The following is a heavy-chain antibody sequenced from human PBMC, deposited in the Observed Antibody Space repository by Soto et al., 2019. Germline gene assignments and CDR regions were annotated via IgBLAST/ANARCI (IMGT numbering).Heavy chain of an antibody. CDR2: IWYDGSSQ. V-gene: IGHV3-33*01. D-gene: IGHD4-4*01. Sequence: QVNLVQSGGGLVQPGRSLRLSCEASGSTFRNSGMEWIRQAPGKGLEWVARIWYDGSSQYYADSAKGRFTISRDNSKNTLYMEMNSVRVEDTAVYYCARDMDSNYDGMDVWGQGTTVIVSS. J-gene: IGHJ6*02. CDR3: ARDMDSNYDGMDV. CDR1: GSTFRNSG.